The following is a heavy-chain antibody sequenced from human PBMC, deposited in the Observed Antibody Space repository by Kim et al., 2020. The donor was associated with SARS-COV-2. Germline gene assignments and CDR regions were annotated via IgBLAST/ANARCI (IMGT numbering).Heavy chain of an antibody. D-gene: IGHD2-2*01. CDR3: ARGAEVVVVPAAIIAFDI. J-gene: IGHJ3*02. Sequence: SVKVSCKASGGTFSSYAISWVRQAPGQGLEWMGGIIPIFGTANYAQKFQGRVTITADESTSTAYMELSSLRSEDTAVYYCARGAEVVVVPAAIIAFDIWGQGTMVTVSS. CDR1: GGTFSSYA. CDR2: IIPIFGTA. V-gene: IGHV1-69*13.